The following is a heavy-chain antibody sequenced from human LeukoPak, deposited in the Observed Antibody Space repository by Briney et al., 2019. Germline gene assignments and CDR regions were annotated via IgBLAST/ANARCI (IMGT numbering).Heavy chain of an antibody. V-gene: IGHV3-30-3*01. Sequence: PGGSLRLSCAASGFTFSSYAMHWVRQAPGKGLEWVAVISYNGSNKYYADSVKGRFTISRDNSKNTLYLQMNSLRAEDTAVYYCARALNYYDSPTPDYWGQGTLVTVSS. CDR2: ISYNGSNK. CDR3: ARALNYYDSPTPDY. J-gene: IGHJ4*02. CDR1: GFTFSSYA. D-gene: IGHD3-22*01.